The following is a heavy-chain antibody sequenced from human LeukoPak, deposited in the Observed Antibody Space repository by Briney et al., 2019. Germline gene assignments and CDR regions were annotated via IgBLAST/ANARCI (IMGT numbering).Heavy chain of an antibody. V-gene: IGHV3-13*03. CDR2: IGTAGDT. J-gene: IGHJ6*03. CDR3: ARDLYWNDYVWGSYRWSMDV. Sequence: GGSLRLSCAACGFTFSSYDMHWVRQATGKGLEWVSAIGTAGDTYYPGSVKGQFTISRENATNSLYLQMNSLRAGDTAVYYCARDLYWNDYVWGSYRWSMDVWGKGTTVTVSS. D-gene: IGHD3-16*02. CDR1: GFTFSSYD.